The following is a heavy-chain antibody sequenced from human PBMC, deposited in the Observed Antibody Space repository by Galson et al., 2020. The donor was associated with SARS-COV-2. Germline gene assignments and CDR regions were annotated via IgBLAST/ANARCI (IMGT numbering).Heavy chain of an antibody. D-gene: IGHD4-17*01. CDR2: IYYSGST. Sequence: ETSETLSLTCSVSDVSMTSYYWSWIRQPPGKGLERNGYIYYSGSTNYNPSLRSRVTILVDMSRNQFSLKLSSVTAADTAIYDCARDPAPLYGENNYYGMDVWGRGTTVTVSS. CDR3: ARDPAPLYGENNYYGMDV. J-gene: IGHJ6*02. CDR1: DVSMTSYY. V-gene: IGHV4-59*01.